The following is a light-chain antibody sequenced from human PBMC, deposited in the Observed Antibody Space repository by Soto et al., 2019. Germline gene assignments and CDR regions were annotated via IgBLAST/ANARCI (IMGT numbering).Light chain of an antibody. CDR3: QQRSNWPLFT. Sequence: EIVLTQSPATLSLSPGERATLSCRASQSVSSYLAWFQHKPGQAPRLLIYDASNRATGIPARFNGSGSGTDFTLTISSLEPEDFAVYYCQQRSNWPLFTFGPGTKVDIK. CDR2: DAS. V-gene: IGKV3-11*01. CDR1: QSVSSY. J-gene: IGKJ3*01.